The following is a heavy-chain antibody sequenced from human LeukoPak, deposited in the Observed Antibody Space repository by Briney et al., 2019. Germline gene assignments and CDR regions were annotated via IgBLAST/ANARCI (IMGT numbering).Heavy chain of an antibody. CDR3: ARSPAAISP. Sequence: GGSLRLSCAASGFTFSSYSINWVRQAPGKGLEWVSCVSTTSSFIYYADSVKGRFTISRDNAKNSLYLQMNSLRAEDTAVYYCARSPAAISPWGQGTLVTVSS. CDR2: VSTTSSFI. CDR1: GFTFSSYS. J-gene: IGHJ5*02. V-gene: IGHV3-21*01. D-gene: IGHD2-2*02.